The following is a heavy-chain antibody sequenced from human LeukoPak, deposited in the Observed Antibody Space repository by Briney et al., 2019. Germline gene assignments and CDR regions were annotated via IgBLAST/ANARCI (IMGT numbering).Heavy chain of an antibody. D-gene: IGHD6-6*01. V-gene: IGHV4-39*07. Sequence: SESLSLTCTVSGGSISSSSYYWGWIRQPSGKGLEWIGSIYYSGCTYYNPSLKSRVTISVDTSKNQFSLKLSSVTAADTAVYYCARGKAARPGYYYYYYYMDVWGKGTTVTVSS. J-gene: IGHJ6*03. CDR2: IYYSGCT. CDR1: GGSISSSSYY. CDR3: ARGKAARPGYYYYYYYMDV.